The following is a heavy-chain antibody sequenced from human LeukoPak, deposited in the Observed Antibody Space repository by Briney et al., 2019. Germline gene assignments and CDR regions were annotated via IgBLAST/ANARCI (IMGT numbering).Heavy chain of an antibody. D-gene: IGHD3-9*01. CDR3: ARGSGYDILTGYSLSSFDY. V-gene: IGHV4-4*07. CDR1: GGSISGYY. CDR2: IYTSGST. J-gene: IGHJ4*02. Sequence: SETLSLACTVSGGSISGYYWSWIRQPAGKGLEWIGRIYTSGSTNYNPSLKSRVTMSVDTSKNQFSLKLSSVTAADTAVYYCARGSGYDILTGYSLSSFDYWGQGTLVTVSS.